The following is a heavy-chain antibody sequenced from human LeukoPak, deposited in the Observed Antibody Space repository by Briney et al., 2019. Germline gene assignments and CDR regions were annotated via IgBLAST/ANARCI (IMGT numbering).Heavy chain of an antibody. D-gene: IGHD4-17*01. J-gene: IGHJ4*02. CDR3: AKDLPDYGDYEVGY. CDR1: GFTFTSYG. CDR2: ISGSGGSR. V-gene: IGHV3-23*01. Sequence: PGGSLRLSCAASGFTFTSYGMSWVRQAPGKGLEWVPTISGSGGSRHYADFVKGRFTISRDNFKNTVSLQMNSLRAEDTAVYYCAKDLPDYGDYEVGYWGQGTLVTVSS.